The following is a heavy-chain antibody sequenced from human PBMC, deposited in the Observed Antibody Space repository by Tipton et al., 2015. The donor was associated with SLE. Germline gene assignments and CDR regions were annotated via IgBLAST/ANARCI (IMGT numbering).Heavy chain of an antibody. CDR2: FYHSGTT. V-gene: IGHV4-38-2*01. J-gene: IGHJ4*02. CDR3: ARGWESGEDYNSHYFDL. D-gene: IGHD5-24*01. CDR1: GYSVTSAYY. Sequence: TLSLTCAVSGYSVTSAYYWGWIRQPPGKGLEWIGSFYHSGTTYYNPSLKSRVTISVDTSKNQFSLILTSVTAADTAMYYCARGWESGEDYNSHYFDLWGQGTLVTVSS.